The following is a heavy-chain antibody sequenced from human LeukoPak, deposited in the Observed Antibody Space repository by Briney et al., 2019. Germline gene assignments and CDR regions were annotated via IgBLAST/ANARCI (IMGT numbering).Heavy chain of an antibody. Sequence: GGSLRLSCAASGFTVSSNYMSWVRQAPGKGLEWVSVIYSGGSTYYADSVKGRLTISRDISKNTLYLQMNSLRGDDTAVYYCAREKNNVVVTSYYFDYWGQGTLVTVSS. CDR2: IYSGGST. J-gene: IGHJ4*02. CDR3: AREKNNVVVTSYYFDY. CDR1: GFTVSSNY. V-gene: IGHV3-53*01. D-gene: IGHD2-21*01.